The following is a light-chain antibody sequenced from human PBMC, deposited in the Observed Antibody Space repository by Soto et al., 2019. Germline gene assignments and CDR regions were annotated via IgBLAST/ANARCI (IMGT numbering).Light chain of an antibody. J-gene: IGKJ5*01. CDR1: QSVSNN. V-gene: IGKV3D-15*01. CDR3: QQYNNWPIT. CDR2: GAS. Sequence: EMVLTQSPGTLSLSPGERASLSCSVSQSVSNNYLAWYQQKPGQAPRLLIYGASNRATGIPDRFSGSGSGTEFTLTISSLQSEDFAVYYCQQYNNWPITFGQGTRLEIK.